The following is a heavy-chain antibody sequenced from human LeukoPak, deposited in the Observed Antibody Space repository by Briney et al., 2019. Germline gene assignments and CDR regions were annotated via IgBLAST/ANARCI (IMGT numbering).Heavy chain of an antibody. V-gene: IGHV3-48*02. D-gene: IGHD7-27*01. J-gene: IGHJ4*02. Sequence: GGSLGLSCAASGFIFSTYSMNWVRLAPGKGLEWISYIGISSGAMSYADSVKGRFTISRDDAKNSLYLQMNSLREDDTAVYYCVRDRNWGFDYWGQGTLVTASS. CDR2: IGISSGAM. CDR1: GFIFSTYS. CDR3: VRDRNWGFDY.